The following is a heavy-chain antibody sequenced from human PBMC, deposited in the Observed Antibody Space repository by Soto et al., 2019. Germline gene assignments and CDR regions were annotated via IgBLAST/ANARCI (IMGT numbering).Heavy chain of an antibody. J-gene: IGHJ5*02. CDR2: INPNSGGT. Sequence: GASVKVSCKASGYTFTGYYMHWVRQAPGQGLEWMGWINPNSGGTNYAQKFQGWVTMTRDTSISTAYMELSRLRSDDTAVYYCARGGGYSGSFNWLDPWGQGTLVTVYS. D-gene: IGHD1-26*01. CDR1: GYTFTGYY. V-gene: IGHV1-2*04. CDR3: ARGGGYSGSFNWLDP.